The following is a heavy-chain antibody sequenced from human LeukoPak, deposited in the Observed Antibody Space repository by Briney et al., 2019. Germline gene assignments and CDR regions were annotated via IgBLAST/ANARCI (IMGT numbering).Heavy chain of an antibody. V-gene: IGHV3-30-3*01. D-gene: IGHD2-2*01. CDR1: GFTFSSYA. Sequence: PGGSLRLSCAASGFTFSSYAMHWGRQAPGKGLEWVAVISYDGSNKYYADSVKGRFTISRDNSKNTLYLQMNSLRAEDTAVYYCARDPLYCSSTSCYGSHFDYWGQGTLVTVSS. CDR2: ISYDGSNK. J-gene: IGHJ4*02. CDR3: ARDPLYCSSTSCYGSHFDY.